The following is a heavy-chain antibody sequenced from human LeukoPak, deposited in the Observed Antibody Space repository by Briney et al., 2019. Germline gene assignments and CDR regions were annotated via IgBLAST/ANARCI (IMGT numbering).Heavy chain of an antibody. D-gene: IGHD3-10*01. CDR3: AKEFGNRLPADY. CDR2: ISASGDHT. J-gene: IGHJ4*02. Sequence: QPGGSLRLFCAASGFTFSNYGMNLVRQAPGKGVGWGSAISASGDHTYSGDSVKGRFTISRDNSKNTLYMQMDSLRAEDTAVYYCAKEFGNRLPADYWGQGTLVTVSS. V-gene: IGHV3-23*01. CDR1: GFTFSNYG.